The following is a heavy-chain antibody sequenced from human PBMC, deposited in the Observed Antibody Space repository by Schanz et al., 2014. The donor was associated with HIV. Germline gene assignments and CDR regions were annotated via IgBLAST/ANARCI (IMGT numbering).Heavy chain of an antibody. V-gene: IGHV3-23*04. Sequence: EVQLVESGGGLVKPGGSLRLSCAGSGFTFSTYSMNWVRRAPGKGLEWVSSISGGSGSTFYADSVKGRFTISRVNSKNTLYLQMNSLRAEDTAVYYCAKDGSWEAFDGFDIWGQGTMVTVSS. CDR3: AKDGSWEAFDGFDI. CDR1: GFTFSTYS. CDR2: ISGGSGST. D-gene: IGHD1-26*01. J-gene: IGHJ3*02.